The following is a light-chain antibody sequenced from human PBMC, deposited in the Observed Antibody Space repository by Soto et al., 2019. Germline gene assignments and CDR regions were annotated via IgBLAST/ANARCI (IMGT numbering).Light chain of an antibody. CDR3: QQYNSYSKT. CDR2: AAS. Sequence: DIQMTHSPSSVAASVGERVTITCRASKAIDSWLAWYQQKPGEAPQLLIYAASSLETGVPSRFSGSGSGTESTLSISSLQPDDSASYYCQQYNSYSKTLGQGTKVDI. CDR1: KAIDSW. V-gene: IGKV1-5*01. J-gene: IGKJ1*01.